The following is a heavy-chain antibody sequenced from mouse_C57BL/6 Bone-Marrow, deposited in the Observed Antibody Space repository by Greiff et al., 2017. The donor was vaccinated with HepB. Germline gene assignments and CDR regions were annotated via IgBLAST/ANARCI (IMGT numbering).Heavy chain of an antibody. J-gene: IGHJ2*01. Sequence: EVQLVESGGDLVKPGGSLKLSCAASGFTFSSYGMSWVRQTPDKRLEWVATISSGGSYTYYPDSVKGRFTISRDNAKNTLYLQMSSLKSEDTAMYYCARQSTGTGYFDYWGQGTTLTVSS. D-gene: IGHD4-1*02. V-gene: IGHV5-6*01. CDR1: GFTFSSYG. CDR2: ISSGGSYT. CDR3: ARQSTGTGYFDY.